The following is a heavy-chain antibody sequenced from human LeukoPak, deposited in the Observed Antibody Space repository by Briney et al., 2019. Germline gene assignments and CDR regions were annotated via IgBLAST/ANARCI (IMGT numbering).Heavy chain of an antibody. CDR1: GVSISSYY. J-gene: IGHJ5*02. CDR2: IYYSGST. CDR3: ARTHNCFDP. Sequence: PSETLSLTCAVSGVSISSYYWSWIRQPPGKGLEWIGYIYYSGSTNYNPSLTSRVTISVDTSKNQSSLKLSSVTAADTAVYYCARTHNCFDPWGQGTLVTVSS. V-gene: IGHV4-59*01.